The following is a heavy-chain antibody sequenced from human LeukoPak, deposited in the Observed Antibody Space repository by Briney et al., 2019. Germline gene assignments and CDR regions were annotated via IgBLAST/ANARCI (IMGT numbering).Heavy chain of an antibody. Sequence: AASVTVSCKASGYIFTSYAMHWVRQAPGQRLEWMGWINAGNGNTKYSQKFQGRVTITRDTSASTVYMELSSLRSEDTAVYYCARDIDRVFNWFDPWGQGTLVTVSS. CDR1: GYIFTSYA. CDR3: ARDIDRVFNWFDP. D-gene: IGHD6-13*01. CDR2: INAGNGNT. J-gene: IGHJ5*02. V-gene: IGHV1-3*01.